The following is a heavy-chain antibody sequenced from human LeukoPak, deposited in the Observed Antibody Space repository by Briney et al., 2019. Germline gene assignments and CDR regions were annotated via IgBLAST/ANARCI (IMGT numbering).Heavy chain of an antibody. CDR1: GFTFSNAW. D-gene: IGHD2-15*01. CDR2: IKSKTDGGTT. Sequence: PGGSLRLSCAASGFTFSNAWMSWVRQAPGKGLEWVGRIKSKTDGGTTDYAAPVKGRFTISRDDSKNTLYLQMNSLKTEDTAVYYCVGYCSGGNCPNALDIWGQGTMVTVSS. J-gene: IGHJ3*02. V-gene: IGHV3-15*05. CDR3: VGYCSGGNCPNALDI.